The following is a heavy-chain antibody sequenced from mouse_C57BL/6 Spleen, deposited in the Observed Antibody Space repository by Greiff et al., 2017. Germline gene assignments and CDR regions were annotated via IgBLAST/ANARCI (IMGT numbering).Heavy chain of an antibody. CDR2: IYPSDSET. Sequence: QVQLQQSGAELVRPGSSVKLSCKASGYTFTSYWMDWVKQRPGQGLEWIGNIYPSDSETHYNQKFKDKATLTVDKSSSTAYMQLSSLTSEDSAVYYCARAGLRQYYYAMDYWGQGTSVTVSS. CDR3: ARAGLRQYYYAMDY. J-gene: IGHJ4*01. V-gene: IGHV1-61*01. D-gene: IGHD2-2*01. CDR1: GYTFTSYW.